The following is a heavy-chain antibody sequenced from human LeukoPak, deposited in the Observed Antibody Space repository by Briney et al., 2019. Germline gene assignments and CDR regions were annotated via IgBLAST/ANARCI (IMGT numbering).Heavy chain of an antibody. CDR2: ISAYNGNT. V-gene: IGHV1-18*04. Sequence: ASVKVSCKASGYTFTGYYMHWLRQAPGQGLEWMGWISAYNGNTNYAQKLQGRVTMTTDTSTSTGYMELRSLRSDDTAVYYCARVGYCSGGSCYSGLIDYWGQGTLVTVSS. D-gene: IGHD2-15*01. CDR3: ARVGYCSGGSCYSGLIDY. J-gene: IGHJ4*02. CDR1: GYTFTGYY.